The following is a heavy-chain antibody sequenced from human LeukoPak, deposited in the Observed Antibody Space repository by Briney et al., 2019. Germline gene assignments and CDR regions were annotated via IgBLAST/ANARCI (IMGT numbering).Heavy chain of an antibody. CDR3: ARGIVGAADYFDY. CDR1: GFTFCSYS. CDR2: ISSSSSTI. D-gene: IGHD1-26*01. Sequence: GGSLRLSCAASGFTFCSYSMNWVRQAPGKGLEWVSYISSSSSTIYYADSVKGRFTISRDNAKNSLYPQMNSLRAEDTAVYYCARGIVGAADYFDYWGQGTLVTVSS. J-gene: IGHJ4*02. V-gene: IGHV3-48*04.